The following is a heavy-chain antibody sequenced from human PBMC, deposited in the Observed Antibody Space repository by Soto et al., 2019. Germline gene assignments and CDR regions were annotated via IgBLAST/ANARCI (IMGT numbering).Heavy chain of an antibody. Sequence: SETLSLTCAVYGGSFSSYYWSWIRQPPGKGLEWIGEINHSGSTNYNPSLKSRVTILVDTSKNQFSLKLSSVTAADTAVYYCARGPGSSLIFGYRGQGPLVTVSS. CDR1: GGSFSSYY. D-gene: IGHD3-3*01. J-gene: IGHJ4*02. CDR3: ARGPGSSLIFGY. V-gene: IGHV4-34*01. CDR2: INHSGST.